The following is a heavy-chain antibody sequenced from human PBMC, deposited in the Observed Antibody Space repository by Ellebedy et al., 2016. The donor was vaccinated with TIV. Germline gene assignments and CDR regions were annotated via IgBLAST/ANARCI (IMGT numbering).Heavy chain of an antibody. J-gene: IGHJ4*02. CDR3: AKAQDAVLAAALYFDY. CDR2: ISYSSDIT. Sequence: GESLKISXSASGFTFSSYAMHWVRQAPGKGLEWVSSISYSSDITHYADSVKGRFTISRDNSKNTLYLQMNSLRAEDTAVYYCAKAQDAVLAAALYFDYWGQGTLVTVSS. CDR1: GFTFSSYA. D-gene: IGHD6-13*01. V-gene: IGHV3-23*01.